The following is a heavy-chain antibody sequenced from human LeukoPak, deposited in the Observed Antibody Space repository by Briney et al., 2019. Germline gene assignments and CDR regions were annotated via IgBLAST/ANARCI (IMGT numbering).Heavy chain of an antibody. D-gene: IGHD2-21*02. V-gene: IGHV1-69*05. J-gene: IGHJ6*02. CDR2: IIPILGTA. CDR3: AKNYVVVTARDYYYGMDV. CDR1: GGTFSSYA. Sequence: GASVKVSCKTYGGTFSSYAIIWVRQAPGQGLKWMGGIIPILGTANYAQKFQGRVTITTDESTSTVYMELRSLRSEDTAVYYCAKNYVVVTARDYYYGMDVWGQGTTVTVSS.